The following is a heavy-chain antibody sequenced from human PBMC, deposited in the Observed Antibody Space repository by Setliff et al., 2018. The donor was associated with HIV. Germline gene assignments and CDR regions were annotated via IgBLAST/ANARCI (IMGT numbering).Heavy chain of an antibody. CDR2: FDPEDGET. Sequence: ASVKVSCKVSGYTLTELSMHWVRQAPGKGLEWMGGFDPEDGETIYTQKFQGRVTMTEDTSTDTAYMELSSLRSEDTAVYYCATDGPESGWYSLDYWGQGTLVTVSS. V-gene: IGHV1-24*01. CDR1: GYTLTELS. D-gene: IGHD6-19*01. J-gene: IGHJ4*02. CDR3: ATDGPESGWYSLDY.